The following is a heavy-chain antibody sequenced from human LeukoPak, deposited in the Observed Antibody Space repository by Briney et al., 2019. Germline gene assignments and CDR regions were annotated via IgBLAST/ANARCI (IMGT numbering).Heavy chain of an antibody. CDR1: GFTFSTYT. D-gene: IGHD5-12*01. CDR3: AREKYSGSTDY. Sequence: GGSLRLSCAVSGFTFSTYTMNWVRQAPGKGLEWVSSISSSSSYIYYADSVKGRFTISRDNTKNSLYLQMNSQRAEDTAVYYCAREKYSGSTDYWGQGTLVTVSS. J-gene: IGHJ4*02. V-gene: IGHV3-21*01. CDR2: ISSSSSYI.